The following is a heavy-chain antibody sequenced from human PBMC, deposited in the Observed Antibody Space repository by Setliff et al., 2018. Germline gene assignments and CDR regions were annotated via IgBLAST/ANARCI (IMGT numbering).Heavy chain of an antibody. CDR2: IIPIFGTA. D-gene: IGHD3-9*01. CDR1: GGTFSSYA. CDR3: ARALGPNYDILTGYYYYYYYGMDV. Sequence: SVKVSCKASGGTFSSYAISWVRQAPGQGLEWMGGIIPIFGTANYAQKFQGRVTITADESTTTFYMEVSSLRSDDTAVYYCARALGPNYDILTGYYYYYYYGMDVWGQGTTVTVSS. V-gene: IGHV1-69*13. J-gene: IGHJ6*02.